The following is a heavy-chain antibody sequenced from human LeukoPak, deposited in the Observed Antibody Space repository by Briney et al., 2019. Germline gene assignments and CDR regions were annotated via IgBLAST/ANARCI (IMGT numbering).Heavy chain of an antibody. D-gene: IGHD6-19*01. CDR1: GFTFSSYA. J-gene: IGHJ4*02. V-gene: IGHV3-64D*06. CDR3: VKDLNEYSSGWYWGDLGFYY. Sequence: GGSLRLSCSASGFTFSSYAMHWVRQAPGQGLEYVSAISSNGGGTYYADSVKSRFTISRDNSKNTLYLQMSSLRAEDTAVYYCVKDLNEYSSGWYWGDLGFYYWGQGTLVTVSS. CDR2: ISSNGGGT.